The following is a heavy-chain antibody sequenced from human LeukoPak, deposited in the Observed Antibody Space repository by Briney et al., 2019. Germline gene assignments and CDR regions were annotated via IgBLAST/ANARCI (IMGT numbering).Heavy chain of an antibody. D-gene: IGHD3-22*01. CDR3: ARGGYYDSSGYDY. Sequence: QTGGSLRLSCAASGFTFSSYWMSWVRQAPGKGLEWVANIKQDGSEKHYVDSVKGRFTISRDNAKNSLYLQMNSLRAEDTAVYYCARGGYYDSSGYDYWGQGTLVTVSS. CDR1: GFTFSSYW. CDR2: IKQDGSEK. V-gene: IGHV3-7*01. J-gene: IGHJ4*02.